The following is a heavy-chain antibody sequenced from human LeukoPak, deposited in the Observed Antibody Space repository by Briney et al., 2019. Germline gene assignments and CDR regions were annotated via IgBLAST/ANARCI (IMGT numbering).Heavy chain of an antibody. CDR3: AALWFGELRYSYYYYMDV. Sequence: SETPSLTCTVSGGSISSTTYYWGWIRQPPGKGLEWIGSIHYSGNTYCNPSLKIGVTISVDTSKNQFSLKLSSVTAADTAVYYCAALWFGELRYSYYYYMDVWGKGTTVTVSS. D-gene: IGHD3-10*01. CDR2: IHYSGNT. J-gene: IGHJ6*03. V-gene: IGHV4-39*05. CDR1: GGSISSTTYY.